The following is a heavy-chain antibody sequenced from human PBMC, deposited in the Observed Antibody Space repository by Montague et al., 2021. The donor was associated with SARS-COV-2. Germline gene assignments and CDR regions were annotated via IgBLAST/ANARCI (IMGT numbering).Heavy chain of an antibody. J-gene: IGHJ4*02. Sequence: CAISGDSVSTNSGTWNWARLSSSRGLEWLGRTYYRSEWYSDYSVSVKSRISINPDTSKNQFSLQLNSVTPEDTAVYYCARAERGSCGDGNCYQYFFNYWGQGTLVTVSS. CDR1: GDSVSTNSGT. CDR3: ARAERGSCGDGNCYQYFFNY. V-gene: IGHV6-1*01. D-gene: IGHD2-15*01. CDR2: TYYRSEWYS.